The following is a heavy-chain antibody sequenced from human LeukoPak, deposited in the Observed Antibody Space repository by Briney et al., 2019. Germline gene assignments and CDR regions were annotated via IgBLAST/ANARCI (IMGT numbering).Heavy chain of an antibody. J-gene: IGHJ4*02. CDR2: ISYDGSNK. CDR3: ARDLENLIAAAGDGY. CDR1: GFTFSSYA. D-gene: IGHD6-13*01. V-gene: IGHV3-30-3*01. Sequence: GRSLRLSCAASGFTFSSYAMHWVRQAPGKGLEWVAVISYDGSNKYYADSVKGRFTISRDNSKNTLYLQMNSLRAEDTAVYYCARDLENLIAAAGDGYWGQGTLVTVSS.